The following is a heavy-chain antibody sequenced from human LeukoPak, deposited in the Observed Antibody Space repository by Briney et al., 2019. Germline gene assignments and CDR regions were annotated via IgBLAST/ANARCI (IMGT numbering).Heavy chain of an antibody. J-gene: IGHJ4*02. CDR3: AKDGTRYCSGGSCYSAPY. Sequence: GGSLRLSCAASGFTFSSYAMSWVRQAPGKGLEWVSAISGSGGSTYYADSVKGRFTISRDNSKNTLYLQMNSLRAEDTAVYYCAKDGTRYCSGGSCYSAPYWGQGTLVTVSS. CDR1: GFTFSSYA. V-gene: IGHV3-23*01. D-gene: IGHD2-15*01. CDR2: ISGSGGST.